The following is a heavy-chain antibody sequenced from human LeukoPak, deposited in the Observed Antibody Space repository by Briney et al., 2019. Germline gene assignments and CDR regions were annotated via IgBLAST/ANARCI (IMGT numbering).Heavy chain of an antibody. CDR2: IYYSGIT. CDR3: AAGRMITEVNALDY. D-gene: IGHD3-22*01. J-gene: IGHJ4*02. CDR1: GGSISSYY. V-gene: IGHV4-59*08. Sequence: SETLSHTCTVSGGSISSYYWSWIRHPPGKGLEWIGFIYYSGITTYNPSLKSRVTISVDTSRNQFSLKMNSMTAADTALYYCAAGRMITEVNALDYWGQGTLVTVSS.